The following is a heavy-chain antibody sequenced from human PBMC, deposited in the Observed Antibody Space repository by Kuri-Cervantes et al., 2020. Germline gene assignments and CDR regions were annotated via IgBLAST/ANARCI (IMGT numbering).Heavy chain of an antibody. V-gene: IGHV3-74*01. J-gene: IGHJ4*02. CDR2: INSDGSST. CDR3: ARGLPEGWGYFDY. Sequence: GESLKISCAASGFTFSSYWMHWVRQVPGKGLVYVSRINSDGSSTSYVDSVKGRFTISRDNSKNTLYLQMNSLRAEDTAVYYCARGLPEGWGYFDYWGQGTLVTVSS. D-gene: IGHD6-19*01. CDR1: GFTFSSYW.